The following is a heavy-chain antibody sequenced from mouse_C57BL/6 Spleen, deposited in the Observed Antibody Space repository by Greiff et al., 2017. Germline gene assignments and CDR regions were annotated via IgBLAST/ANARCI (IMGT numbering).Heavy chain of an antibody. D-gene: IGHD1-1*01. J-gene: IGHJ1*03. Sequence: VQLKESGPGLVKPSQSLSLTCSVTGYSITSGYYWNWIRQFPGNKLEWMGYISYDGSNNYNPSLKNRISITRDTSKNQFFLKLNSVTTEDTATYYCASDYGSSYHWYFDVWGTGTTVTVSS. CDR2: ISYDGSN. CDR3: ASDYGSSYHWYFDV. V-gene: IGHV3-6*01. CDR1: GYSITSGYY.